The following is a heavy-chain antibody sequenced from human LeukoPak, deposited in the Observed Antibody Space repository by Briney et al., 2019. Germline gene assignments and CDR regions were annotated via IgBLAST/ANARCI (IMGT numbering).Heavy chain of an antibody. V-gene: IGHV3-23*01. J-gene: IGHJ4*02. Sequence: GGSLRLSCAASGFTSGIYAVSWVRQAPGKGPEWVSAFSGGGDSYYADSVKGRFTISRDNSKKILYLQTNSLRAEDTAVYYCGKEVERHFDLKYWGQGTLVTVSS. CDR1: GFTSGIYA. CDR2: FSGGGDS. CDR3: GKEVERHFDLKY.